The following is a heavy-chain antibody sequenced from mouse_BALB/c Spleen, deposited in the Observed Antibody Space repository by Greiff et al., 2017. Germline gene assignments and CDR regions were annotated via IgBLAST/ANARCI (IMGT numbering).Heavy chain of an antibody. CDR2: ILPGSGST. D-gene: IGHD2-4*01. CDR1: GYTFSSYW. CDR3: AKGITVMDY. J-gene: IGHJ4*01. V-gene: IGHV1-9*01. Sequence: VQLQQSGAELMKPGASVKISCKATGYTFSSYWIEWVKQRPGHGLEWIGEILPGSGSTNYNEKFKGKATFTADTSSNTAYMQLSSLTSEDSAVYYCAKGITVMDYWGQGTSVTVSS.